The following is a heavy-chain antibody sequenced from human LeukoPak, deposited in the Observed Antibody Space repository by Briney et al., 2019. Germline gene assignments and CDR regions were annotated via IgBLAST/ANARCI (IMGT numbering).Heavy chain of an antibody. J-gene: IGHJ5*02. CDR3: AGSSGWYLEGPNECWFDP. V-gene: IGHV4-39*01. Sequence: SETLSLTCTVSGGSISSSSYYRGWIRQPPGKGLEWIGSIYYSGSTYYNPSLKSRVTISVDTSKNQFSLKLSSVTAADTAVYYCAGSSGWYLEGPNECWFDPWGQGTLVTVSS. D-gene: IGHD6-19*01. CDR1: GGSISSSSYY. CDR2: IYYSGST.